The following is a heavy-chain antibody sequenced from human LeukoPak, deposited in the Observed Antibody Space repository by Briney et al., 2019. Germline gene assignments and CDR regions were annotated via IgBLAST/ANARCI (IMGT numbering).Heavy chain of an antibody. J-gene: IGHJ6*02. V-gene: IGHV1-69*13. CDR2: IIPIFGTA. CDR3: ARGYHYYYGMDV. CDR1: GGTFSSYA. Sequence: SVKVSCKASGGTFSSYAISWVRQAPGQGLEWMGGIIPIFGTANYAQKFQGRVTITADESTSTAYMELSSLRSEDTAVYYCARGYHYYYGMDVWGQGTTVTVSS.